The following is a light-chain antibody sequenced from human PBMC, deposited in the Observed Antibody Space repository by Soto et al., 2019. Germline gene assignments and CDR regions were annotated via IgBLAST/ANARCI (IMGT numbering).Light chain of an antibody. CDR1: QGISSY. CDR2: DAY. V-gene: IGKV1-33*01. Sequence: DIQLTQSPSFLSASVGDRVTITCRASQGISSYLAWYQQKPGKAPKLLIFDAYNLETGVSSRFSGGGSGTDFTFTISSLQPEDSGTYYCQQYDNLPLTFGGGTKVDIK. CDR3: QQYDNLPLT. J-gene: IGKJ4*01.